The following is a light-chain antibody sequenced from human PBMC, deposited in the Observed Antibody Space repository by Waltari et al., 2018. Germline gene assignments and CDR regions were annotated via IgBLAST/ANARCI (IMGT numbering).Light chain of an antibody. CDR2: DAS. CDR3: QQRHDWPLN. Sequence: EILLTQSPVTLSVSPGERATLSCKASQSVRSYLAWYLQKPGQAPRLLIYDASNRASGIPARFSGSGSGTDFTLTISNVEPEDFAVYYCQQRHDWPLNFGGGTKLEIK. V-gene: IGKV3-11*01. CDR1: QSVRSY. J-gene: IGKJ4*01.